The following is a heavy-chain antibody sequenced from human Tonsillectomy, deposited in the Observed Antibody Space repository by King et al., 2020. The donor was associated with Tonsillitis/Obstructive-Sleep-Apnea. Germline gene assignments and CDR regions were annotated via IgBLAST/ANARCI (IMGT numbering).Heavy chain of an antibody. CDR1: GGSISSSNW. V-gene: IGHV4-4*02. Sequence: QLQESGPGLVKPSGTLSLTCAVSGGSISSSNWWSLVRQPPGKGLEWIGEIYHSGSTNYNPSLKSRVTISVDKSKNQFSLKLSSVTAADTAVYYCARSWTYYDFWSGYYNLYYFDYWGQGTLVTVSS. CDR2: IYHSGST. CDR3: ARSWTYYDFWSGYYNLYYFDY. D-gene: IGHD3-3*01. J-gene: IGHJ4*02.